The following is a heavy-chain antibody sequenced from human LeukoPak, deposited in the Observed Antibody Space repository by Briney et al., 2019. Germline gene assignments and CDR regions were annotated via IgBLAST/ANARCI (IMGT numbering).Heavy chain of an antibody. CDR2: ITASGGT. V-gene: IGHV3-23*01. Sequence: GGSLRLSCAASGFTFSSYAMSWVRQAPGKGLEWASTITASGGTYYADSLKGRFTISRDTSKNTLYLQINSLRAEDTAVYYCAKRGRYYFDQWGQVTLVTVS. J-gene: IGHJ4*02. CDR1: GFTFSSYA. CDR3: AKRGRYYFDQ.